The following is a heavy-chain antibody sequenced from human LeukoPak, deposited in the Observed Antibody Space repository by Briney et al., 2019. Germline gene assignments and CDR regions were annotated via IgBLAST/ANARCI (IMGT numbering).Heavy chain of an antibody. CDR1: GGSFSGYY. CDR2: INHSGST. D-gene: IGHD3-9*01. J-gene: IGHJ4*02. V-gene: IGHV4-34*01. Sequence: SETLSLTCAVYGGSFSGYYWSWIRQPPGQGLEWIGEINHSGSTNYNPSLKSRVTISVDTSRNQFSLKLSSVTAADTAVYYCARGLNYDILTGYFDYWGQGTLVTVSS. CDR3: ARGLNYDILTGYFDY.